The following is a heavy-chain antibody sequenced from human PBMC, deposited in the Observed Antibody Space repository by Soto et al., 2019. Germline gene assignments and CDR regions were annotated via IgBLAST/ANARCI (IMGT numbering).Heavy chain of an antibody. J-gene: IGHJ6*02. D-gene: IGHD2-15*01. CDR2: FYSRGST. Sequence: SETLSLTCTVSGGSVNSGNYYRNWIRQPPGKGLEWIGYFYSRGSTNYNPSLKSRVTISVDTSKRQFSLKLSSVTAADTAVYYCARGLRIYASNYYGMDVWGHGTTVT. CDR3: ARGLRIYASNYYGMDV. CDR1: GGSVNSGNYY. V-gene: IGHV4-61*01.